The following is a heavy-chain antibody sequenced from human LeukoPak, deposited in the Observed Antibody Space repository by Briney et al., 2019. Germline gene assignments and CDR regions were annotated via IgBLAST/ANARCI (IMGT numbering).Heavy chain of an antibody. CDR3: ARGRTGELAGPDY. CDR2: IYYSGST. Sequence: SETLSLTCTVSGGSISSSSYYWGWICQPPGKGLEWIGSIYYSGSTYYNPSLKSRVTISVATSKNQFSLKLSSVTAADTAVYYCARGRTGELAGPDYWGQGTLVTVSS. V-gene: IGHV4-39*07. D-gene: IGHD7-27*01. CDR1: GGSISSSSYY. J-gene: IGHJ4*02.